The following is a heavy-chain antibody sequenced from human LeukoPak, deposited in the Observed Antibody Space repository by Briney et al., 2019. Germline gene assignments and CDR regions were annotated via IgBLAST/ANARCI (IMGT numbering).Heavy chain of an antibody. D-gene: IGHD5-24*01. CDR1: GYSFTSYW. CDR2: IYPGDSDT. CDR3: ATRRDGYSLYGAFDI. V-gene: IGHV5-51*01. J-gene: IGHJ3*02. Sequence: GESLKISCKGSGYSFTSYWIGWVRQMPGKGLEWMGIIYPGDSDTRYSPSFQGQVTISADKSISTAYLQWSSLKASDTAMYYCATRRDGYSLYGAFDIWGQGTMVTVSA.